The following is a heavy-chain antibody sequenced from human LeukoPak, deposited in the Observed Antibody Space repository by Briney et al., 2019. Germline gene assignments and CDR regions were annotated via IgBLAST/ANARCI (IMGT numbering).Heavy chain of an antibody. V-gene: IGHV3-11*01. J-gene: IGHJ4*02. CDR1: GGSFSDYY. D-gene: IGHD1-26*01. CDR2: ISSSGSTI. Sequence: LSLTCAVYGGSFSDYYMSWIRQAPGKGLEWVSYISSSGSTIYYADSVKGRFTISRDNAKNSLYLQMNSLRAEDTAVYYCARPRVSGSYYLTPNDYWGQGTLVTVSS. CDR3: ARPRVSGSYYLTPNDY.